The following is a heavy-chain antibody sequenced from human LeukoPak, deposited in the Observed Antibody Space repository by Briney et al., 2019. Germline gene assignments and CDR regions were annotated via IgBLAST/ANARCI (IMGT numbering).Heavy chain of an antibody. V-gene: IGHV1-46*01. D-gene: IGHD5-24*01. CDR3: ARIPEMATIKGLAY. J-gene: IGHJ4*02. CDR1: GHTSTSYY. Sequence: ASVKVSCKASGHTSTSYYMHWVRQAPGQGLEWMGIINPSGDRSTYAQKFQGRVTMTRDTSTSTVYMELSSLRSEDTAVYYCARIPEMATIKGLAYWGQGTLVTVSS. CDR2: INPSGDRS.